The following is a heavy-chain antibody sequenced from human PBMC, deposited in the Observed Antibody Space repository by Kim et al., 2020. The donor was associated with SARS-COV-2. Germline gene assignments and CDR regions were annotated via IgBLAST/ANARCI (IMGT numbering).Heavy chain of an antibody. D-gene: IGHD3-16*02. Sequence: SETLSLTCTVSGGSISSSSYYWGWIRQPPGKGLEWIGSIYYSGSTYYNPSLKSRVTISVDTSKNQFSLKLSSVTAADTAVYYCAPCLGELSGGYYFDYWGQGTLVTVSS. CDR3: APCLGELSGGYYFDY. CDR1: GGSISSSSYY. CDR2: IYYSGST. V-gene: IGHV4-39*01. J-gene: IGHJ4*02.